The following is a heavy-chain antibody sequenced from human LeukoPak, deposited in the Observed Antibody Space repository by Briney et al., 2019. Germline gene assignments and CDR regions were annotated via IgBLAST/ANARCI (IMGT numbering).Heavy chain of an antibody. J-gene: IGHJ4*02. CDR1: GGSFNVRSDF. V-gene: IGHV4-39*01. Sequence: PSETLSLTCTLSGGSFNVRSDFWGWIRQPPGKGLEWIGSIYYSGSTYYNPSLKSRVTISVDTSKNQFSLKLSSVTAADTAVYYCATDDFWSGYYAHYWGQGTLVTVSS. CDR2: IYYSGST. CDR3: ATDDFWSGYYAHY. D-gene: IGHD3-3*01.